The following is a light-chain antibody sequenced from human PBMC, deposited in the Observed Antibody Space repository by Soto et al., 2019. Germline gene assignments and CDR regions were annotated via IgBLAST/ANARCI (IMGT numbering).Light chain of an antibody. J-gene: IGKJ4*01. V-gene: IGKV3-20*01. CDR3: QQYGRSPLT. CDR2: GAS. Sequence: ELVLTQSPGTLSLSPGARATLSCRASQSVTSSYLAWYQQKPGQAPRLLIYGASSRATGIPDRFSGSGSGTDFTLTISRLEPEECAVYYCQQYGRSPLTVGGGTKVDI. CDR1: QSVTSSY.